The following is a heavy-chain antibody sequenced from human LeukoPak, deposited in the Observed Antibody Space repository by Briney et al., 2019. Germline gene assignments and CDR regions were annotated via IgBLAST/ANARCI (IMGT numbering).Heavy chain of an antibody. Sequence: AGGTLRLSCAASGFTFSSNGMSWVRQAPGKGLEWVSTFSGSGGNTYYADSVKGRFTISRDNSKNTLYLQMNSLRAEDTAVYYCAKSGLNRFDYWGQGTLVTVSS. D-gene: IGHD2-15*01. J-gene: IGHJ4*02. V-gene: IGHV3-23*01. CDR2: FSGSGGNT. CDR3: AKSGLNRFDY. CDR1: GFTFSSNG.